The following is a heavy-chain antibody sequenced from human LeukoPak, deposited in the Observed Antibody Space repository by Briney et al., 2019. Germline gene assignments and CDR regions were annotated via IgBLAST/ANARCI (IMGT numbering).Heavy chain of an antibody. V-gene: IGHV1-69*13. D-gene: IGHD3-22*01. Sequence: SVNVSCKASGGTFSSYAISWVRQAPGQGLEWMGGIIPIFGTANYAQKFQGRVTITADESTSTAYMELSSLRSEDTAVYYCARELHYYDSSGYYYYFDYWGQGTLVTVSS. CDR3: ARELHYYDSSGYYYYFDY. J-gene: IGHJ4*02. CDR1: GGTFSSYA. CDR2: IIPIFGTA.